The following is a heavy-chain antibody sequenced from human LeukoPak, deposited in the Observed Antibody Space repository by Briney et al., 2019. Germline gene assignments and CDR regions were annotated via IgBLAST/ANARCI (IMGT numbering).Heavy chain of an antibody. D-gene: IGHD3-10*01. CDR2: ISGSGGST. CDR3: AKSMFRGDS. Sequence: GGSLRLSCAASGFTLSNYGLSWVRQAPGKGLEWVSGISGSGGSTYYADSVKGRFTISRDNAKNSLYLQMNSLRAEDTAIYYCAKSMFRGDSWGQGTLVTVSS. J-gene: IGHJ4*02. V-gene: IGHV3-23*01. CDR1: GFTLSNYG.